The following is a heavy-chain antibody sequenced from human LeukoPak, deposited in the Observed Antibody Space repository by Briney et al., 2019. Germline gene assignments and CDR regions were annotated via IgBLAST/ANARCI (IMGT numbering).Heavy chain of an antibody. J-gene: IGHJ4*02. CDR2: ISSGGSPM. Sequence: GGSLRLSCAASGFTFSDHFMSWIRQSPGKGLEWVAYISSGGSPMYYVDSVKGRSTISRDNSKNTLYLQMNSLRAEDTAVYYCARGPSGYHNTGGQGTLVTVSS. V-gene: IGHV3-11*04. D-gene: IGHD5-12*01. CDR1: GFTFSDHF. CDR3: ARGPSGYHNT.